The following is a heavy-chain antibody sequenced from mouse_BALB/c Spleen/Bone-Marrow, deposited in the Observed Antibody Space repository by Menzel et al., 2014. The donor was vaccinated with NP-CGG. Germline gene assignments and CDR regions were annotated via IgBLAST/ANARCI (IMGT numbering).Heavy chain of an antibody. J-gene: IGHJ2*01. V-gene: IGHV1-63*02. CDR3: ARTAFFDY. CDR1: GYTFTNYW. CDR2: FYPGGGYT. Sequence: VQLQQSGAELVRPGTSVKISCKASGYTFTNYWLGWIKQRPGHGLEWIGDFYPGGGYTNYNEEFKGNVTLTADASSSTAYMQLSSLTSEDSAVYFCARTAFFDYWGQGTTLTVSS.